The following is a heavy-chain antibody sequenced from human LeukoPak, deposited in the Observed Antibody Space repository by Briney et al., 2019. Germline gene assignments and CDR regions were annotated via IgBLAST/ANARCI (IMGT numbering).Heavy chain of an antibody. D-gene: IGHD6-19*01. J-gene: IGHJ4*02. CDR2: IISSSYI. Sequence: GGALRLSCAASGFTFSRYSMNWVRHAPGEGLEWVSSIISSSYIYYADPGKGRFTISRDNAKNSLYLQMNSLRAEDTAVYYCARVHIAVAGAFDYWGQGTLVTVSS. CDR1: GFTFSRYS. CDR3: ARVHIAVAGAFDY. V-gene: IGHV3-21*01.